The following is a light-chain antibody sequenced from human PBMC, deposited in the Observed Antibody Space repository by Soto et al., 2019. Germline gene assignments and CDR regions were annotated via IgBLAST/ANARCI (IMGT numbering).Light chain of an antibody. CDR3: QQRSNWPGFT. CDR1: QRVSSY. J-gene: IGKJ3*01. Sequence: EIVLTQSPATLSLSPGERATLSCRASQRVSSYLAWYQQKPGQAPRLLIYDASNRATGIPARFSGSGSGTDFTLTISSLESEDFAVYYCQQRSNWPGFTFGPGTKVDIK. V-gene: IGKV3-11*01. CDR2: DAS.